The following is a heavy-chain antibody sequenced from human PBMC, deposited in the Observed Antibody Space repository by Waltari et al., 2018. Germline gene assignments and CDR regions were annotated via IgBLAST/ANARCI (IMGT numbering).Heavy chain of an antibody. CDR1: GGTFSSYA. CDR3: ARMYYYDSRNGVYFDY. CDR2: IIPIFGTA. J-gene: IGHJ4*02. V-gene: IGHV1-69*14. D-gene: IGHD3-22*01. Sequence: QVQLVQSGAEVKKPGSSVKVSCKASGGTFSSYAISWVRQAPGQGLEWMGGIIPIFGTANYAQKFQGRVTITADKSTSTAYMELSSLRSEDTAVYYCARMYYYDSRNGVYFDYWGQGTLVTVSS.